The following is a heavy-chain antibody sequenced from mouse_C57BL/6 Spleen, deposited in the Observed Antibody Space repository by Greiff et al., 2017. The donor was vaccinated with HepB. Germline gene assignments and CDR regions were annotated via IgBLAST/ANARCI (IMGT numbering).Heavy chain of an antibody. CDR1: GYSFTGYY. Sequence: EVKLMESGPELVKPGASVKISCKASGYSFTGYYMNWVKQSPEKSLEWIGEINPSTGGTTYNQKFKAKATLTVDKSSSTAYMQLKSLTSEDSAVYYCARYDYDEIWFAYWGQGTLVTVSA. J-gene: IGHJ3*01. D-gene: IGHD2-4*01. CDR3: ARYDYDEIWFAY. CDR2: INPSTGGT. V-gene: IGHV1-42*01.